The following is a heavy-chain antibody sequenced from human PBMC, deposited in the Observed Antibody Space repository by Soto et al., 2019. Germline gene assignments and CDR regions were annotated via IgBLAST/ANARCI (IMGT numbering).Heavy chain of an antibody. J-gene: IGHJ6*02. CDR2: ISVYNGNT. D-gene: IGHD1-7*01. CDR3: ARDPPGGYNCNYGLYYSYGMDV. V-gene: IGHV1-18*04. CDR1: GYTFTSYG. Sequence: QVQLVQSGAAVKKPGASVKVSCKASGYTFTSYGITWVRQAPGQGLEWMGWISVYNGNTNYAQKLQGRVTMTTDTSTSHAYMELMSLRSDDTDVYYCARDPPGGYNCNYGLYYSYGMDVWGQGTTVTVSS.